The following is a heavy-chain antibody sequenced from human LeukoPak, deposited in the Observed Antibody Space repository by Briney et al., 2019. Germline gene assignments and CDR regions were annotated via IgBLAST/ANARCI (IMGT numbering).Heavy chain of an antibody. V-gene: IGHV3-48*01. CDR1: GFTFSSYS. Sequence: GGSLRLSCAASGFTFSSYSMNWVRQAPGKGLEWVSYISSSSSTIYYADSVKGRFTISRDNAKNSLYLQMNSLRAEDTAVYYCARWALRYFDWLENWFDPWGQGTLVTVSS. CDR2: ISSSSSTI. CDR3: ARWALRYFDWLENWFDP. J-gene: IGHJ5*02. D-gene: IGHD3-9*01.